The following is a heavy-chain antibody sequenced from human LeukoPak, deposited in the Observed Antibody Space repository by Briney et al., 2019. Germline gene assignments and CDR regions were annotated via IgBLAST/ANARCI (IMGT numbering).Heavy chain of an antibody. V-gene: IGHV4-59*01. CDR1: GGSISSYY. CDR2: IYYSGST. Sequence: SETLSLTCTVSGGSISSYYWSWIRQPPAKGLEWIGYIYYSGSTNYNPSLKSRVTISVDTSKNQFSLKLSSVTAADTAVYYCAREIGDRDGYSFDYWGQGTLVTVSS. CDR3: AREIGDRDGYSFDY. J-gene: IGHJ4*02. D-gene: IGHD5-24*01.